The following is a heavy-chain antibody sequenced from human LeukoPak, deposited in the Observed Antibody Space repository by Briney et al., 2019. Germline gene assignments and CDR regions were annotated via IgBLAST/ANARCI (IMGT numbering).Heavy chain of an antibody. CDR2: ISSNGGST. D-gene: IGHD1-20*01. CDR1: GFSFSSYA. V-gene: IGHV3-64*01. CDR3: ARGPTGITGTALDY. Sequence: GGSLRLSCAASGFSFSSYAMHWVRQAPGKGLEYVSVISSNGGSTYYANSEKGIFTISRDTSKNTLYLQMGSLRAEDMAVYYCARGPTGITGTALDYWAQGTLVTVSS. J-gene: IGHJ4*02.